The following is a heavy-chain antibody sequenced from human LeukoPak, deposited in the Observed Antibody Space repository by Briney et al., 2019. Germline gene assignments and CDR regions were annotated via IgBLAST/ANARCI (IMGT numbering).Heavy chain of an antibody. CDR1: GYSISSGYY. Sequence: PSETLSLTCTVSGYSISSGYYWGWIRQPPGKGLEWIGSIYHSGSTYYNPSLKSRVTISVDTSKNQFSLKLSSVTAADTAVYYCAREIGATIPKFDYWGQGTLVTVSS. CDR3: AREIGATIPKFDY. V-gene: IGHV4-38-2*02. CDR2: IYHSGST. D-gene: IGHD5-12*01. J-gene: IGHJ4*02.